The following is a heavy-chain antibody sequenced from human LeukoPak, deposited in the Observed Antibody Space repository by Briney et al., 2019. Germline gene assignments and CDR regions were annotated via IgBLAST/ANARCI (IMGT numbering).Heavy chain of an antibody. Sequence: GGSLRLSCAASGFTFSSYWMSWVRLAPGKGLEWVANIKQDGSEKYYVDSVKGRFTISRDNAKNSLYLQMNSLRAEDTAVYYCARDTPGYSSSWYSFYYNYYGMDVWGKGTTVTVSS. D-gene: IGHD6-13*01. J-gene: IGHJ6*04. CDR1: GFTFSSYW. CDR2: IKQDGSEK. V-gene: IGHV3-7*03. CDR3: ARDTPGYSSSWYSFYYNYYGMDV.